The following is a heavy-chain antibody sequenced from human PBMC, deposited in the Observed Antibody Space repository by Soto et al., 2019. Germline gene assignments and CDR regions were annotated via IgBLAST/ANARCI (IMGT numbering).Heavy chain of an antibody. Sequence: QVHLQESGPGLVKPSGTLSLTCDVSGASISSVYWWSWVRQSPGKGLEWIGEISQRGSANYRPSLKSRVTMSLDTPKNQFSLRLTSVTAADTAVYYCARYSAVSGTYYFDYWGQGTLVTVSS. CDR2: ISQRGSA. CDR3: ARYSAVSGTYYFDY. D-gene: IGHD6-13*01. CDR1: GASISSVYW. J-gene: IGHJ4*02. V-gene: IGHV4-4*02.